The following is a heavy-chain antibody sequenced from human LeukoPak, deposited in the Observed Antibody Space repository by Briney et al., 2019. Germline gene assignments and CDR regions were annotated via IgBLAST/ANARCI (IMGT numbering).Heavy chain of an antibody. CDR1: GGTFSSYA. V-gene: IGHV1-69*01. CDR3: ARRAYCSSTSCYFFDY. J-gene: IGHJ4*02. CDR2: IIPIFGTA. D-gene: IGHD2-2*01. Sequence: SVKVSCKASGGTFSSYAISWVRQAPGQGLEWMGGIIPIFGTANYAQKFQGRVTTTADESTSTAYMELSSLRSEDTAVYYCARRAYCSSTSCYFFDYWGQGTLVTVSS.